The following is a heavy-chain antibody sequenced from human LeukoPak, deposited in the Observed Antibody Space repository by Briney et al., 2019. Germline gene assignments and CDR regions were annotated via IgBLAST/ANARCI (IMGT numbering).Heavy chain of an antibody. J-gene: IGHJ4*02. V-gene: IGHV3-23*01. CDR1: GFTVSSNY. CDR3: AKDRGYDILTGYPFDY. CDR2: ISGSGGST. Sequence: PGGSLRLSCAASGFTVSSNYMSWVRQAPGKGLEWVSEISGSGGSTDYADSVKGRFTISRDNSKNTLYLQMNSLRAEDTAVYYCAKDRGYDILTGYPFDYWGQGTLVTVSS. D-gene: IGHD3-9*01.